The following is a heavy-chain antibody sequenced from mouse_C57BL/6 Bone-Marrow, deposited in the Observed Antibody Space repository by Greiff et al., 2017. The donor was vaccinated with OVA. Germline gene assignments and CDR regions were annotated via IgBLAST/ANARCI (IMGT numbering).Heavy chain of an antibody. CDR3: ARVYDYDEGYAMDY. D-gene: IGHD2-4*01. V-gene: IGHV1-50*01. J-gene: IGHJ4*01. Sequence: QVQLQQPGAELVKPGASVKLSCKASGYTFTSYWMQWVKQRPGQGLEWIGEIDPSDSYTNYNQKFKGQATLTVDTSSSTAYMQLSSLTSEDSAVYYCARVYDYDEGYAMDYWGQGTSVTVSS. CDR2: IDPSDSYT. CDR1: GYTFTSYW.